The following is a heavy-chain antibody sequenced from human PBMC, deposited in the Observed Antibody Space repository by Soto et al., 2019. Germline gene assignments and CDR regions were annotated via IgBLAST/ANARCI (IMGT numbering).Heavy chain of an antibody. J-gene: IGHJ5*02. CDR3: ARVGGSFYGSWDP. D-gene: IGHD1-26*01. Sequence: QVQLVESGGGVVQPGRSLRLSCAASGFTFSMYVMHWVRQAPGKGLEWVAVMAYDGNREYYGDSVKGRFFVSRHNSKNTLYLQMNSLRPEDTAVYYCARVGGSFYGSWDPWGQGALVTVSS. CDR1: GFTFSMYV. V-gene: IGHV3-30-3*01. CDR2: MAYDGNRE.